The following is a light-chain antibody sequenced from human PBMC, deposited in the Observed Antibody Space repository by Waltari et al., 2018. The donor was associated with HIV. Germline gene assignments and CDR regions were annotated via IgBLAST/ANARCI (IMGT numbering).Light chain of an antibody. J-gene: IGLJ2*01. CDR3: QAWDSSTAI. Sequence: SYELTQPPSVSVSPGPTASTPCSGLKLRDNYVFWYQQKQGQSPVLVIYHDNKRPSGIPVRFSGSNSGNTATLTISGTQALDEADYYCQAWDSSTAIFGGGTELTVL. CDR2: HDN. V-gene: IGLV3-1*01. CDR1: KLRDNY.